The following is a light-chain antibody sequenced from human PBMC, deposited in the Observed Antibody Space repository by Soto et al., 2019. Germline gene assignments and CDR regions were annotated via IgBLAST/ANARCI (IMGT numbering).Light chain of an antibody. CDR2: AAS. CDR1: QGVSKN. Sequence: EIEMTQSPATLSVSVGDRVTISCRASQGVSKNLAWYQQKPGQAPRLLIYAASTVASGVPARFSGSGSGTDFTLTITSLQPEDFAAYYCQQSNSFPCTFGQGTQLDIK. V-gene: IGKV3-15*01. CDR3: QQSNSFPCT. J-gene: IGKJ5*01.